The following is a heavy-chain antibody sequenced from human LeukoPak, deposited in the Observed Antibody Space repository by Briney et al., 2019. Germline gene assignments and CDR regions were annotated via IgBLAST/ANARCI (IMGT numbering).Heavy chain of an antibody. V-gene: IGHV3-23*01. D-gene: IGHD3-22*01. CDR3: AKGSSGYFFDL. J-gene: IGHJ4*02. Sequence: GGSLRLSCAASGFTSTNYAMNWVRQAPGKGLEWVSILIGSSGSTDYADSVKGRFTISRDTSKNTLFLQMNSLRAEDTAIYYCAKGSSGYFFDLWGQGTLVTVSS. CDR1: GFTSTNYA. CDR2: LIGSSGST.